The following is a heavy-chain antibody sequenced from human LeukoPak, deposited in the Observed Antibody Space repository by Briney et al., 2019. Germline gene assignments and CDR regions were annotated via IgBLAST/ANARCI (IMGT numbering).Heavy chain of an antibody. V-gene: IGHV4-4*09. CDR3: ARQGGYSSSPLDY. CDR2: IYTSGST. CDR1: GGSIGSYY. Sequence: SETLSLTCTVSGGSIGSYYWSWIRQPPGKGLEWIGYIYTSGSTNYNPSLKSRVTISVDTSKNQFSLKLSSVTAADTAVYYCARQGGYSSSPLDYWGQGTLVTVSS. D-gene: IGHD6-6*01. J-gene: IGHJ4*02.